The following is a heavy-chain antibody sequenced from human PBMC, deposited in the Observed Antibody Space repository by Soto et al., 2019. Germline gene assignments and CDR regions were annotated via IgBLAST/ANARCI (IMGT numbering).Heavy chain of an antibody. CDR1: GYTFTSYG. Sequence: QVQLVQSGAEVKKPGASVKVSCKASGYTFTSYGISWGRQAPGQGLEWMGWISAYNGNTNYAQKLQGRVTMTTDTSTSTAYMELRSLRSDDTAVYYGGRVLIILFGEGHFGGLDVWGQGTTVTVPS. D-gene: IGHD3-10*02. CDR2: ISAYNGNT. CDR3: GRVLIILFGEGHFGGLDV. V-gene: IGHV1-18*01. J-gene: IGHJ6*02.